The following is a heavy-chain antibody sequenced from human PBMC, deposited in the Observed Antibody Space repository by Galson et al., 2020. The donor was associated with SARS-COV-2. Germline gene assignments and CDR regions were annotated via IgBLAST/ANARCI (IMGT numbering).Heavy chain of an antibody. D-gene: IGHD2-15*01. V-gene: IGHV3-30*18. CDR3: AKDLRGGGRCPLCYYGMDA. CDR1: EFIFRNYG. J-gene: IGHJ6*02. CDR2: ISYDGRNE. Sequence: GESLKISCVASEFIFRNYGMHWVRQAPGKGLEWVAVISYDGRNEYYADSVKGRFTISRDNSKNTLYLQMNSLRAEDTAVYFCAKDLRGGGRCPLCYYGMDAWGQGTTVTVSS.